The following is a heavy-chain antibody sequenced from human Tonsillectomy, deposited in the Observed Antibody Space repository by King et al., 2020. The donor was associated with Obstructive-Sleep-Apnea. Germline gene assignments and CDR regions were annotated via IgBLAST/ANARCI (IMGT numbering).Heavy chain of an antibody. J-gene: IGHJ4*02. Sequence: MQLQESGPGLVKTSETLSLTCNVSGYSINSGYYWGWIRQPPGKGLEWIGIIYHSGSPHYNPSLKSRVTISVDTSKNQFSLKLRSVTAADTAVYYCARADGYNFGQHSYFDYWGQGTLVTVSS. CDR3: ARADGYNFGQHSYFDY. CDR2: IYHSGSP. V-gene: IGHV4-38-2*02. CDR1: GYSINSGYY. D-gene: IGHD5-24*01.